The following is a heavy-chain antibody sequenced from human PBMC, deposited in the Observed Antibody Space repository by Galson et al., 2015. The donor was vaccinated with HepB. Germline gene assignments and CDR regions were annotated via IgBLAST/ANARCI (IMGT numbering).Heavy chain of an antibody. Sequence: SLRLSCAASGFTFSSYWMHWVRQAPGKGLVWVSHINKDGSSTSYADAVKGRFTISRDNVKNTLYLQMNSLRAEDTAVYYCTRGMYNWNYYYYMDVWGKGTTVTVSS. V-gene: IGHV3-74*01. CDR3: TRGMYNWNYYYYMDV. CDR1: GFTFSSYW. CDR2: INKDGSST. J-gene: IGHJ6*03. D-gene: IGHD1-20*01.